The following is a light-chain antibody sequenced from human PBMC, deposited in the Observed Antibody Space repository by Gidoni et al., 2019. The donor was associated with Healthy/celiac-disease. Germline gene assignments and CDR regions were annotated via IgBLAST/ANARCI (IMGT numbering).Light chain of an antibody. V-gene: IGKV1-39*01. CDR1: QSISSY. J-gene: IGKJ1*01. Sequence: DIQMTQSPSSLSASVGDRVTITCRAMQSISSYLTWYQQKPGKAPKLLIYAASSLQSGVPSWFSGSGAGTDFTLTISSLQHEDFATYYCQQSYSTPQTFGQGTKVEIK. CDR2: AAS. CDR3: QQSYSTPQT.